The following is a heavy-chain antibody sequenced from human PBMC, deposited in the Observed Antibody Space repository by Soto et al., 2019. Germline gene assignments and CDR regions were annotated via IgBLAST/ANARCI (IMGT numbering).Heavy chain of an antibody. D-gene: IGHD1-1*01. CDR3: ARGLKYNWNDWGYYYYMDV. V-gene: IGHV1-8*01. Sequence: ASVKVSCKASGYTFTSYDINWVRQATGQGLEWMGWMNPNSGNTGYAQKFQGRVTMTRNTSISTAYMELSSLRSEDTAVYYCARGLKYNWNDWGYYYYMDVWGKGTTVTVSS. J-gene: IGHJ6*03. CDR1: GYTFTSYD. CDR2: MNPNSGNT.